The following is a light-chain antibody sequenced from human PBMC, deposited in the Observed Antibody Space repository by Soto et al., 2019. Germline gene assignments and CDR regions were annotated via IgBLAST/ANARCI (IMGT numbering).Light chain of an antibody. CDR3: QHRYNWPLT. V-gene: IGKV3-11*01. Sequence: EVVLTQSPATLSLSPGEKATLSCRASQDINTYLGWYQQKPGQPPRLLMYDASNRASGIPARFSGSGSGTDFTLTIDTLEPEDFAIYYCQHRYNWPLTFGAGTRVGIK. CDR1: QDINTY. J-gene: IGKJ4*01. CDR2: DAS.